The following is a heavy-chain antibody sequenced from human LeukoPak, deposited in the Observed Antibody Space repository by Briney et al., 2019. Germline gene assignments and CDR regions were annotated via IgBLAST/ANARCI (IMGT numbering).Heavy chain of an antibody. Sequence: PGGSLRLSCTASGFTFAGYGMHWVRQAPGKGLEWVALIIYDGSNKYHVDSVKGRFTVSRDNSKNMLYLQMNSLRAEDTAVYYCARHGPSYYFDYWGQGTLVTVSS. D-gene: IGHD3-16*01. CDR3: ARHGPSYYFDY. V-gene: IGHV3-30*03. CDR2: IIYDGSNK. CDR1: GFTFAGYG. J-gene: IGHJ4*02.